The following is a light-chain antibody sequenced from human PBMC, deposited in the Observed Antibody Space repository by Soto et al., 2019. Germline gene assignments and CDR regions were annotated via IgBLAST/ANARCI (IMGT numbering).Light chain of an antibody. CDR3: QSYDSSLSGSYV. CDR1: SSNIGAGYD. V-gene: IGLV1-40*01. CDR2: GNS. Sequence: HCVLTQPPSVSGAPWQRVTISCTGSSSNIGAGYDVHWYQQLPGTAPKLLIYGNSNRPSGVPDRFSGSKSGTSASLAITGLQAEDEADYYCQSYDSSLSGSYVFGTGTKVTVL. J-gene: IGLJ1*01.